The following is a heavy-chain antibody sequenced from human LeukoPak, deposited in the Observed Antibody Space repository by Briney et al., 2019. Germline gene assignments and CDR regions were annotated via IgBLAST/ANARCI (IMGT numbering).Heavy chain of an antibody. V-gene: IGHV3-21*01. Sequence: GGSLRLSCAASGFTFSSYSMNWVRQAPGKGLEWVSSISSSSSYIYYADSVKGRFTISRDNAKNSLYLQMNSLRAEDTAVYYCARDGSGVYYFDYWGQGTLVTVSS. J-gene: IGHJ4*02. CDR1: GFTFSSYS. CDR3: ARDGSGVYYFDY. CDR2: ISSSSSYI. D-gene: IGHD2-15*01.